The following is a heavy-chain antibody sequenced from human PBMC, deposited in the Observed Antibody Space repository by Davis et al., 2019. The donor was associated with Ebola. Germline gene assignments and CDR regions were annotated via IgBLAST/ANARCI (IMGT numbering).Heavy chain of an antibody. CDR1: GFTFSSYA. CDR3: ALLGKFGGVTETSLYYYYGMDV. Sequence: PGGSLRLSCAASGFTFSSYAMHWVRQAPGKGLEWVAVISYDGSNKYYADSVKGRFTISRDNSKNTLYLQMNSLRAEDTAVYYCALLGKFGGVTETSLYYYYGMDVWGQGTTVTVSS. CDR2: ISYDGSNK. D-gene: IGHD3-16*01. V-gene: IGHV3-30-3*01. J-gene: IGHJ6*02.